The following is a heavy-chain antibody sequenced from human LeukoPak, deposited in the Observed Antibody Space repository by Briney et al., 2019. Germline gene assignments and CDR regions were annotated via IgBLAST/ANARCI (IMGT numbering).Heavy chain of an antibody. Sequence: PGRSLRLSCVTSEFTFSSFVMHWVRQAPGKGLEWVALIWSDGSSIHYADSVKGRFTISRDNSKNTLYLQMNSLRAEDTAIYYSARQEYGPAALFDCWGQGTLVTVSS. V-gene: IGHV3-33*01. CDR2: IWSDGSSI. D-gene: IGHD2/OR15-2a*01. J-gene: IGHJ4*02. CDR1: EFTFSSFV. CDR3: ARQEYGPAALFDC.